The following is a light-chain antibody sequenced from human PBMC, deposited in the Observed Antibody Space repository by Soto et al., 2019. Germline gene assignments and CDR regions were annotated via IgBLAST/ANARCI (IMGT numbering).Light chain of an antibody. CDR3: CSYAGSYTLV. CDR2: EGS. Sequence: QSALTQPASVSGSPGQSITISCTGTSSDVGSYDFVSWYQQHPGKAPKLMVYEGSKRPSGVSNRFSGSKSGNTASLTISGLQAEDEADYYCCSYAGSYTLVFGTGTKVTVL. V-gene: IGLV2-23*01. CDR1: SSDVGSYDF. J-gene: IGLJ1*01.